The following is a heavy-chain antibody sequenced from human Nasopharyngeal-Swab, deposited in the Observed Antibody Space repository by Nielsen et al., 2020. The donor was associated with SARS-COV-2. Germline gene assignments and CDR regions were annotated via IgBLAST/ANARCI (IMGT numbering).Heavy chain of an antibody. CDR2: IYHSGST. Sequence: SETLSLTCAVSGGSISRGGYSWSWIRQPPGKGLEWIGSIYHSGSTYYNPSLKSRVTISVDRSKNQFSLKLSSVTAADTAVYYCARFDSSGYPDAFDIWGQGTMVTVSS. CDR3: ARFDSSGYPDAFDI. CDR1: GGSISRGGYS. D-gene: IGHD3-22*01. J-gene: IGHJ3*02. V-gene: IGHV4-30-2*01.